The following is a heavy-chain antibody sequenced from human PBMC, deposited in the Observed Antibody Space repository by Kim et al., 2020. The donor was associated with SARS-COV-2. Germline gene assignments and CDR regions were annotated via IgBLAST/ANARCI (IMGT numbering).Heavy chain of an antibody. CDR3: ARALYCGGDCYSDYFDY. Sequence: GGSLRLSCAASGFTFSSYAMHWVRQAPGKGLEWVAFISYDGSNKYYADSVKGRFTISRDNSKNTLYLQMNSLRAEDTAVYYCARALYCGGDCYSDYFDYWGQGTLVTVSS. CDR1: GFTFSSYA. J-gene: IGHJ4*02. D-gene: IGHD2-21*02. CDR2: ISYDGSNK. V-gene: IGHV3-30*04.